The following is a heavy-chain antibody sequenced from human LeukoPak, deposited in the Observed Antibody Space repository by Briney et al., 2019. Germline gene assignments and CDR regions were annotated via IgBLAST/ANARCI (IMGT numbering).Heavy chain of an antibody. D-gene: IGHD5-24*01. J-gene: IGHJ4*02. CDR1: GFTFSSYA. CDR2: ISYDGSNK. Sequence: GGSLRLSCAASGFTFSSYAMHWVRQAPGKGLEWVAVISYDGSNKYYADSVKGRFTISRDNSKNTLYLQMNSLRAEDTAVYYCARGGDGYSWSFDYWGQGTLVTVSS. V-gene: IGHV3-30-3*01. CDR3: ARGGDGYSWSFDY.